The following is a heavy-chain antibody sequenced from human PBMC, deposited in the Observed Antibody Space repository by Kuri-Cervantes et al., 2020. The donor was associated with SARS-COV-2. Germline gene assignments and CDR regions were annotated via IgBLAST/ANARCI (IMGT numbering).Heavy chain of an antibody. Sequence: SVKVSCKTSGFTFTGSTIQWVRQARGQGLEWIGWIVVGSGDTSYAQEFQDGVTITRDMSTATAYMELRTLRSEDTAVYSCSLDAFDYWGQGTLVTVSS. D-gene: IGHD2-8*01. CDR2: IVVGSGDT. V-gene: IGHV1-58*02. J-gene: IGHJ4*02. CDR1: GFTFTGST. CDR3: SLDAFDY.